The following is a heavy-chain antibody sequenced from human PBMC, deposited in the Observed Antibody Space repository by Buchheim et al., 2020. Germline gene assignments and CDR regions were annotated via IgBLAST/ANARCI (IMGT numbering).Heavy chain of an antibody. D-gene: IGHD3-10*01. J-gene: IGHJ6*02. CDR2: VFAGGNT. CDR3: GRDATRFGVVFGMDV. Sequence: EVQLVESGGGLVQPGGSLRLSCGASGFTISSNYMNWVRQAPGKGLEWVSVVFAGGNTYYADSVKGRFSISRDISKNMLYLQMNSLRGDDTAVYYCGRDATRFGVVFGMDVWGQGTT. CDR1: GFTISSNY. V-gene: IGHV3-66*02.